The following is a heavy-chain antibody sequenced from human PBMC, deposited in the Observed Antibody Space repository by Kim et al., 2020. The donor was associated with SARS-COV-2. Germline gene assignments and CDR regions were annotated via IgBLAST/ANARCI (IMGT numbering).Heavy chain of an antibody. Sequence: GGSLRLSCAASGFTFSSYAMHWVRQAPGKGLEWVAVISYDGSNKYYADSVKGRFTISRDNSKNTLYLQMNSLRAEDTAVYYCAGYGSGSYYNPYYYSGM. CDR1: GFTFSSYA. CDR3: AGYGSGSYYNPYYYSGM. D-gene: IGHD3-10*01. J-gene: IGHJ6*01. CDR2: ISYDGSNK. V-gene: IGHV3-30-3*01.